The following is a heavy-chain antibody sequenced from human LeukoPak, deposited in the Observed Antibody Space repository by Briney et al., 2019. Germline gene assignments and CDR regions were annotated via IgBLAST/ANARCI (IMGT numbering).Heavy chain of an antibody. CDR3: ARDIGGSYSAIDY. D-gene: IGHD1-26*01. J-gene: IGHJ4*02. CDR2: ISGSGSDI. CDR1: GFTFSFYS. Sequence: GGSLRLSCAGSGFTFSFYSLNWVRQAPGRGLEWVSFISGSGSDIFYADSVKGRFTISRDNAKNSVSLQMDSLRGDDTAVYYCARDIGGSYSAIDYWGQGTLVTVSS. V-gene: IGHV3-21*05.